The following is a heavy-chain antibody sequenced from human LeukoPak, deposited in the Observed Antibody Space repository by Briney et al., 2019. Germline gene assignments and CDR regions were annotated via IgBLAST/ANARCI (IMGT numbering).Heavy chain of an antibody. CDR3: AREDSGYSYGYDY. CDR2: ISAYNGNT. V-gene: IGHV1-18*01. CDR1: GYTFTSYG. Sequence: ASVKVSCKASGYTFTSYGISWVRHAPGQGLEWMGWISAYNGNTIYAQKLQGRVTMTTDTCTSTAYMELRSLRSDYTAVYYCAREDSGYSYGYDYWGQGTLVTVSS. D-gene: IGHD5-18*01. J-gene: IGHJ4*02.